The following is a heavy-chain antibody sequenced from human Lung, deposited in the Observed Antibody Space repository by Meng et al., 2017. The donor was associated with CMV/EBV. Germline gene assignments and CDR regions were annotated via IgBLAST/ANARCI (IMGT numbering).Heavy chain of an antibody. Sequence: GGSXRLXCTGSGFNFGGYRMSWVRQAPGKGLEWVGFIRKKTYGGTTEYAASVKGRFTISRDDSKSIVYLQMDSLKTEDTATYYCARDDSPGVDWGRGTLVTVSS. CDR2: IRKKTYGGTT. D-gene: IGHD2-15*01. J-gene: IGHJ4*02. CDR1: GFNFGGYR. V-gene: IGHV3-49*04. CDR3: ARDDSPGVD.